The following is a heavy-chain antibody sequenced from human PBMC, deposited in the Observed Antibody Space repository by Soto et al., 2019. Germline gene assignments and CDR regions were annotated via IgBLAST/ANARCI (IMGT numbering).Heavy chain of an antibody. Sequence: SETLSLTCTVSGGSISSGDYYWSWIRQPPGKGLEWIGYIYYSGSTYYNPSLKSRVTISVDTSKNQLSLKLGSVTAADTAVYSCDRRYSRSWYHPWFHPWGQGTLVTVSS. CDR3: DRRYSRSWYHPWFHP. CDR1: GGSISSGDYY. D-gene: IGHD6-13*01. CDR2: IYYSGST. J-gene: IGHJ5*02. V-gene: IGHV4-30-4*01.